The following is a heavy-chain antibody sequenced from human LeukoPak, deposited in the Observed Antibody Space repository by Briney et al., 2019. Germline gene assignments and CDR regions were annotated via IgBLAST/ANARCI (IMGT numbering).Heavy chain of an antibody. Sequence: PGGSLRLSCSASGFTFSDYTMHWVRQAPGEGLEYVSAVSGDGHRRYYADSVKGRFTVSRDNSKNTLYLQMSSLRPEDTAVYYCVIQGYGDYNYLFDYWGQGTLVTVFS. J-gene: IGHJ4*02. CDR3: VIQGYGDYNYLFDY. D-gene: IGHD4-17*01. CDR2: VSGDGHRR. V-gene: IGHV3-64D*08. CDR1: GFTFSDYT.